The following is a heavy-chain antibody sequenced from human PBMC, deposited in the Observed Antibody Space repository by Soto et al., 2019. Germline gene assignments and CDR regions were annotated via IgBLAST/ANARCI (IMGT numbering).Heavy chain of an antibody. CDR2: IYYSGST. CDR1: GGSISSYY. CDR3: ARSGYDSSGYYVTPFYYYYGMDV. Sequence: QVQLQESGPGLVKPSETLSLTCTVSGGSISSYYWSWIRQPPGKGLEWIGYIYYSGSTNYNPSLKSRVTISVDTSKNQFSLKLSSVTAADTAVYYCARSGYDSSGYYVTPFYYYYGMDVWGQGTTVTVS. D-gene: IGHD3-22*01. J-gene: IGHJ6*02. V-gene: IGHV4-59*01.